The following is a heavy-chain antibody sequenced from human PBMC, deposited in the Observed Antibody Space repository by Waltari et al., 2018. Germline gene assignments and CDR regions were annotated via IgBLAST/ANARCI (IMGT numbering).Heavy chain of an antibody. Sequence: QVQLQESGPGLVKPSETLSLTCTVSGGSISSYYWSWIRQPPGKGLEWIGYIYYSGSTNYNPSLKSRVTISVDTSKNQFSLKLSSVTAADTAVYYCARAPYDGEYPSRFDYWGQGTLVTVSS. D-gene: IGHD3-22*01. CDR2: IYYSGST. V-gene: IGHV4-59*01. CDR3: ARAPYDGEYPSRFDY. J-gene: IGHJ4*02. CDR1: GGSISSYY.